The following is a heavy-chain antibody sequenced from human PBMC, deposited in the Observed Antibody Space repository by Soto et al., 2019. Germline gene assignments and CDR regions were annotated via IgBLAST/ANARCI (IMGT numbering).Heavy chain of an antibody. Sequence: SETLSLTCTVSGGSISSGGYYWSWIRQHPGKGLEWIGYIYYSGSTYYNPSLKSRVTISVDTSKNQFSLKLSSVTAADTAVYYCARGLRKPNYYGMDVWGQGTTVTVSS. CDR1: GGSISSGGYY. CDR3: ARGLRKPNYYGMDV. D-gene: IGHD4-17*01. J-gene: IGHJ6*02. CDR2: IYYSGST. V-gene: IGHV4-31*03.